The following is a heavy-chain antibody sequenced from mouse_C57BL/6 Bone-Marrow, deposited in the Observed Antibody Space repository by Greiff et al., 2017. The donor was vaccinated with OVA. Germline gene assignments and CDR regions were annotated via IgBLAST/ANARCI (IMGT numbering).Heavy chain of an antibody. J-gene: IGHJ2*01. Sequence: QVQLQQPGAELVMPGASVKLSCKASGYTFTSYWMHWVKQRPGQGLEWIGEIDPSDSYTNYNQKFKGKSTLTVDKSSSTDDMQLSSLTSEDSAVYDCERESTGGEKLDDCGQGTTITVAA. CDR3: ERESTGGEKLDD. CDR2: IDPSDSYT. CDR1: GYTFTSYW. V-gene: IGHV1-69*01. D-gene: IGHD5-1*01.